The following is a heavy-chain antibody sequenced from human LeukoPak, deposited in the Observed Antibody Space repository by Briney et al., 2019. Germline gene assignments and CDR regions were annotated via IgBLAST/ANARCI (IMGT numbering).Heavy chain of an antibody. D-gene: IGHD3-10*01. CDR1: GFPFSIYG. Sequence: QPGGSLRLSCAASGFPFSIYGMHWVRQAPGKGLEWVAIITFDGNSKSYADSVKGRFTVSRDNSKNTLYLQMSSLRTEDTAVYYCAKDLSYGSYSFDSWGQGALVTVSS. J-gene: IGHJ4*02. CDR2: ITFDGNSK. V-gene: IGHV3-30*18. CDR3: AKDLSYGSYSFDS.